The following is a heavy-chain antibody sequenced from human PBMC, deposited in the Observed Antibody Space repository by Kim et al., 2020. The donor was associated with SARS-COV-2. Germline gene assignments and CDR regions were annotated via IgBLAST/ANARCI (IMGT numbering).Heavy chain of an antibody. CDR3: ARHADDFWSGYSNWFDP. J-gene: IGHJ5*02. CDR1: GGSISSYY. Sequence: SETLSLTCTVSGGSISSYYWNWIRQPPGKGLEWIGYIFYSGSTNYNPSLESRVTISLDTSKNQFSLKLTSVTAADTAVYFCARHADDFWSGYSNWFDPWGQGTLVTVSS. CDR2: IFYSGST. D-gene: IGHD3-3*01. V-gene: IGHV4-59*08.